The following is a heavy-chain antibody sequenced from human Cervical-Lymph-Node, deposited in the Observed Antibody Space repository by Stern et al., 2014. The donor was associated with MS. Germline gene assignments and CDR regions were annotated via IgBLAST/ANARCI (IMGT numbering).Heavy chain of an antibody. CDR3: AKCQGSYYASPLDN. CDR1: GFTFDDYA. J-gene: IGHJ4*02. D-gene: IGHD1-26*01. CDR2: ISWNSDTI. Sequence: VQLVESGGGLVQPGRSLRLSCAASGFTFDDYAMHWVRQAPGKGLEWVSSISWNSDTIAYADSVKGRFTISRDNAKNSLYLQMNSLRVEDTALYYCAKCQGSYYASPLDNWGQGTLVTVSS. V-gene: IGHV3-9*01.